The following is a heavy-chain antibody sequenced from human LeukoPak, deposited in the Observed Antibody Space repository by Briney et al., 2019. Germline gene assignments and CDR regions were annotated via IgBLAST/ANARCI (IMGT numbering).Heavy chain of an antibody. CDR2: IIPIFGTA. Sequence: ASVKVSCKASGGTFSSYTISWVRQAPGQGREWMGRIIPIFGTANYAQKFQGRVTITTDESTSTAYMELSSLRSEDTAVYYCAREGTDSSSWYRYYYYYMDVWGKGTTVTVSS. CDR1: GGTFSSYT. D-gene: IGHD6-13*01. CDR3: AREGTDSSSWYRYYYYYMDV. V-gene: IGHV1-69*05. J-gene: IGHJ6*03.